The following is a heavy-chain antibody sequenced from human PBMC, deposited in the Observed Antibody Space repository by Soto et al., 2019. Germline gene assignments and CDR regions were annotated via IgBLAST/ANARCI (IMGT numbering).Heavy chain of an antibody. D-gene: IGHD1-1*01. CDR2: ISVHNGYT. J-gene: IGHJ4*02. CDR1: GYTFSSYG. CDR3: ARLEHNFGPHDY. V-gene: IGHV1-18*01. Sequence: QVQLAQSGAEVKKPGASVTVSCKASGYTFSSYGISWVRQAPGQGLEWVGWISVHNGYTKYATELQGRVTMTTDTCTSTAYMELRSLRSDDSAVYFCARLEHNFGPHDYWGQGTLVTVTS.